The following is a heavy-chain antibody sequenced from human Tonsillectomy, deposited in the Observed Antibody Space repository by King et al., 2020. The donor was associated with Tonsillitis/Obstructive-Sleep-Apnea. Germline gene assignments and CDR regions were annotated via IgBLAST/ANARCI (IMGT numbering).Heavy chain of an antibody. J-gene: IGHJ6*02. CDR2: ISAYNGNT. CDR1: GYTFTIFR. CDR3: ATVDTAMVLYYGMDV. D-gene: IGHD5-18*01. Sequence: QLVQSGAEVKKPGASVKVSCKSSGYTFTIFRITWVRQAPGQGLEWMGWISAYNGNTNYAQKLQGRVTMTTDTSTSTAYMELRSLRSDDTSVYYCATVDTAMVLYYGMDVWGQGTTVTVFS. V-gene: IGHV1-18*01.